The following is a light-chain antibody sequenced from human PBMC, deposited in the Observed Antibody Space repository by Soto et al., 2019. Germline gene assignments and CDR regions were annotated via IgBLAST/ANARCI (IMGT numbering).Light chain of an antibody. CDR2: DVS. J-gene: IGLJ2*01. CDR3: SSYTSTITVV. CDR1: SSDVGGYNY. Sequence: QSALTQPASVSGSPGQSITISCTGTSSDVGGYNYVSWHQQHPGKVPKLMIYDVSHRPSGVSNRFSGSKSGNTASLTISGLQAEDEADYYCSSYTSTITVVFGGGTKRTVL. V-gene: IGLV2-14*03.